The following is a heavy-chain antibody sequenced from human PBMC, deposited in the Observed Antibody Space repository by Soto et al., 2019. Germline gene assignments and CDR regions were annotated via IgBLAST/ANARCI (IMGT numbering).Heavy chain of an antibody. D-gene: IGHD5-18*01. CDR3: ARGGYSYGRGYGMDV. V-gene: IGHV4-59*01. Sequence: PSETLSLTCTVSGGSISTYYWSWIRQPPGKELDWIGYIYYSGSTNYNPSLKSRVTISLDTSKNQFSLKLTSVTAADTALYYCARGGYSYGRGYGMDVWGQGTTVTVSS. CDR1: GGSISTYY. J-gene: IGHJ6*02. CDR2: IYYSGST.